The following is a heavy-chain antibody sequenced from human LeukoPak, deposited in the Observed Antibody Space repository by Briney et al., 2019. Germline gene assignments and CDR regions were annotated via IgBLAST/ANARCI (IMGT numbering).Heavy chain of an antibody. CDR3: ARGSGSGSYYNAPLDY. CDR1: GYTFTSYY. CDR2: INPSGGST. J-gene: IGHJ4*02. V-gene: IGHV1-46*01. D-gene: IGHD3-10*01. Sequence: ASVKVSCKASGYTFTSYYMHWVRQAPGQGLEWMGIINPSGGSTSYAQKFQGRVTMTRDTSTSTVYMGLSSLRSEDTAVYYCARGSGSGSYYNAPLDYWGQGTLVTVSS.